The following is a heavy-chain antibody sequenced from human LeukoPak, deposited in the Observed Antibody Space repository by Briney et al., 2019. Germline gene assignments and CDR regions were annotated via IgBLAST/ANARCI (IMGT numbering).Heavy chain of an antibody. J-gene: IGHJ4*02. CDR1: GFTFSTYH. Sequence: GGSLRLSCAASGFTFSTYHMNWVRQAPGKGLEWVSYIRGSSSTMYYADSVKGRFTISRDDAKNTLYLQMDSLRAEDTAVYYCVAARADNDYWGQGTLVTVSS. CDR3: VAARADNDY. V-gene: IGHV3-48*04. D-gene: IGHD6-6*01. CDR2: IRGSSSTM.